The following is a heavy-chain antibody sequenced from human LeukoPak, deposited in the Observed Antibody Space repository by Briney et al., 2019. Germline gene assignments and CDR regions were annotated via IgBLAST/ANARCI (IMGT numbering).Heavy chain of an antibody. CDR2: ISYSGST. V-gene: IGHV4-59*08. CDR3: TRLLNNDNAGDPDTFDI. CDR1: VDSISRHY. Sequence: PSETLSLTCSVSVDSISRHYWSWIRQPPGKGLEWIGYISYSGSTSYNPSFQSRVTISMEMSKTHFSLKLTSVTAADTAVYYCTRLLNNDNAGDPDTFDIWGPGTMVTVSS. D-gene: IGHD4-17*01. J-gene: IGHJ3*02.